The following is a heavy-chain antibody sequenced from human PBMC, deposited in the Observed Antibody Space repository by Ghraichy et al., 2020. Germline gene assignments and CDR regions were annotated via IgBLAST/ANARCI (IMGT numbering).Heavy chain of an antibody. CDR1: GFTFSSYS. J-gene: IGHJ3*02. Sequence: GGSLRLSCAASGFTFSSYSMNWVRQAPGKGLEWVSYISGSSSTIYYADSVKGRFTISRDNAKNSLYLQMNSLRDEDTAVYYCARDSMPYGDYLDAFDIWGQGTMVTVSS. D-gene: IGHD4-17*01. CDR2: ISGSSSTI. V-gene: IGHV3-48*02. CDR3: ARDSMPYGDYLDAFDI.